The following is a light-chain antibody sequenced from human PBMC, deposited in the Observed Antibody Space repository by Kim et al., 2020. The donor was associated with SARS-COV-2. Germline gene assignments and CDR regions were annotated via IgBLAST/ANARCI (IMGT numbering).Light chain of an antibody. CDR1: QSVSSIY. Sequence: EIVLTQSPGTLSLSPGERATLSCRASQSVSSIYLAWYQQKPGQAPRLLIYGASSRATGIPDRFSGSGSGTDFTLTISRLEPEDFAVYYCQQYGSSPPRYTFGQGTKLEI. CDR2: GAS. J-gene: IGKJ2*01. V-gene: IGKV3-20*01. CDR3: QQYGSSPPRYT.